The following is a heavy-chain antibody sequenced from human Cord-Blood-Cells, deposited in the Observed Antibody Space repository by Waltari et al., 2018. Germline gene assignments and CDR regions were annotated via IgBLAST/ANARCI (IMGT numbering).Heavy chain of an antibody. Sequence: QVQLQESGPGLVKPSETLSLTCTVPGGSISSYYWSWIRQPAGKGLEWIGRIYTSGSTNYNPSLKSRVTMSVDTSKNQFSLKLSSVTAADTAVYYCARDKVDYGAGMGYYYYMDVWGKGTTVTVSS. CDR1: GGSISSYY. CDR2: IYTSGST. J-gene: IGHJ6*03. CDR3: ARDKVDYGAGMGYYYYMDV. D-gene: IGHD4-17*01. V-gene: IGHV4-4*07.